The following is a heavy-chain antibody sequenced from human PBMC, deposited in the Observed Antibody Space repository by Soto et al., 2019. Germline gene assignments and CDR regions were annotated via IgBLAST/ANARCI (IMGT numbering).Heavy chain of an antibody. D-gene: IGHD6-13*01. V-gene: IGHV3-23*01. CDR3: AKIPHSSSWYLDAFDI. J-gene: IGHJ3*02. CDR2: ISGSGGST. CDR1: GFTFSSYA. Sequence: EVQLLESGGGLVQPGGSLRLSCAASGFTFSSYAMSWVRQAPGKGLEWVSAISGSGGSTYYADSVKGRFTISRDNSKNTLYRQMNSLRAEDTAVYYCAKIPHSSSWYLDAFDIWGQGTMVTVSS.